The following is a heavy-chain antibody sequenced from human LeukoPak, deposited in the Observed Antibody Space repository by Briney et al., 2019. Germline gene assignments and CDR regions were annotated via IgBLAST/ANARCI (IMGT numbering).Heavy chain of an antibody. CDR1: GFTFSSYG. CDR3: ARDPYYYGSGSYCHSFDY. CDR2: IWYDGSNK. V-gene: IGHV3-33*01. Sequence: GRSLRLSCAASGFTFSSYGMHWVRQAPGKGLEWVAVIWYDGSNKYYADSVKGRFTISRDNSKNTLYLQMNSLRAEDTAVYYCARDPYYYGSGSYCHSFDYWGQGTLVTVSS. J-gene: IGHJ4*02. D-gene: IGHD3-10*01.